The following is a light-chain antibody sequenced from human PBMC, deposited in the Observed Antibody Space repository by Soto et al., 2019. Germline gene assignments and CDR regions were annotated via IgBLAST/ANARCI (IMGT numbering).Light chain of an antibody. J-gene: IGLJ1*01. V-gene: IGLV4-69*01. CDR3: QTWGTGIRV. CDR1: SGHSNYA. Sequence: QAVVTQSPSASASLGASVKLTCTLSSGHSNYAIAWHQQQPEKGPRYLMKLNSDGSHRKGDGIPDRFPGSSSGAERYLTISSLQSEDEADYYCQTWGTGIRVFGTGTKLTVL. CDR2: LNSDGSH.